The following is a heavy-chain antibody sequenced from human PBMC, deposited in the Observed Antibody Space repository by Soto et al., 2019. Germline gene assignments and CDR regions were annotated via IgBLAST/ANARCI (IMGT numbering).Heavy chain of an antibody. D-gene: IGHD3-9*01. Sequence: GASVKVSCKASGYTFTGYYMHWVRQAPGQGLEWMGWINPNSGGTNYAQKLQGRVTTTRDTSISTAYMELSRLRSDDTAVYYCARDVFPGYILTGSRYYYYGMDVWGQGTTVTVSS. V-gene: IGHV1-2*02. J-gene: IGHJ6*02. CDR3: ARDVFPGYILTGSRYYYYGMDV. CDR2: INPNSGGT. CDR1: GYTFTGYY.